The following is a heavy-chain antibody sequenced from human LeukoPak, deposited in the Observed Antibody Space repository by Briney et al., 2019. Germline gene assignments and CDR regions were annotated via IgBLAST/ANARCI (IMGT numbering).Heavy chain of an antibody. CDR1: GFTLSSYW. CDR2: INSDGSST. CDR3: ARDRQWNYYDSSGYPRPSDWFDP. Sequence: PGGSLRLSCAASGFTLSSYWMPCVRQAPGKGLVWVSRINSDGSSTSYADSVKGRFTISRDNAKNTLYLQMNSLRAEDTAVYYCARDRQWNYYDSSGYPRPSDWFDPWGQGTLVTVSS. J-gene: IGHJ5*02. D-gene: IGHD3-22*01. V-gene: IGHV3-74*01.